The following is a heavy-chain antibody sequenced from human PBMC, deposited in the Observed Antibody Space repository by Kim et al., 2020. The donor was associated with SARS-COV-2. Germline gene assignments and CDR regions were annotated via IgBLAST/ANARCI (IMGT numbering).Heavy chain of an antibody. V-gene: IGHV3-23*01. CDR3: AKRSSSGSYYYYYYGMDV. D-gene: IGHD1-26*01. J-gene: IGHJ6*02. Sequence: KGRFTISRDNSKNTLYLQMNSLRAEDTAVYYCAKRSSSGSYYYYYYGMDVWGQGTTVTVSS.